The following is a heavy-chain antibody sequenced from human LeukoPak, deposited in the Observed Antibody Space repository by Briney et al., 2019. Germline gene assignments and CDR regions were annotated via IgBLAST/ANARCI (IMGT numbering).Heavy chain of an antibody. CDR3: ATGDSYGHSYYFDY. CDR2: INSDGSST. V-gene: IGHV3-74*01. Sequence: GGSLRLSCAASRFTFSTYWMHWVRQAPGKGLVWVSRINSDGSSTGYADSVKGRFTISRDNAKNSLYLQMNSLRAEDTAVYYCATGDSYGHSYYFDYWGQGTLVTVSS. CDR1: RFTFSTYW. J-gene: IGHJ4*02. D-gene: IGHD5-18*01.